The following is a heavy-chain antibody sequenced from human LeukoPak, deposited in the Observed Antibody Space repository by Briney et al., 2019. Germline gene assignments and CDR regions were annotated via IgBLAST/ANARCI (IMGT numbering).Heavy chain of an antibody. CDR3: ARDRQLVVPAAPIYYYYYMDV. D-gene: IGHD2-2*01. CDR1: GFTFSSYA. J-gene: IGHJ6*03. CDR2: ISYDGSNK. Sequence: GRSLRLSCAASGFTFSSYAMHWVRQAPGKGLEWEAVISYDGSNKYYADSVKGRFTISRDNSKNTLYLQMNSLRAEDTAVYYCARDRQLVVPAAPIYYYYYMDVWGKGTTVTVSS. V-gene: IGHV3-30*01.